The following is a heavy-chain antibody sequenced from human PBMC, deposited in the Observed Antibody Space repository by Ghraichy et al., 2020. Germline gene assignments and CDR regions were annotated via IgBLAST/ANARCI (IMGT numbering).Heavy chain of an antibody. V-gene: IGHV4-31*03. J-gene: IGHJ4*02. CDR2: IYYSGST. CDR1: GGSISSGGYY. Sequence: SETLSLTCTVSGGSISSGGYYWSWIRQHPGKGLEWIGYIYYSGSTYYNPSLKSRVTISVDTSKNQFSLKLSSVTAADTAVYYCARDRNHYYDSSGYPSYFDYWGQGTLVTVSS. D-gene: IGHD3-22*01. CDR3: ARDRNHYYDSSGYPSYFDY.